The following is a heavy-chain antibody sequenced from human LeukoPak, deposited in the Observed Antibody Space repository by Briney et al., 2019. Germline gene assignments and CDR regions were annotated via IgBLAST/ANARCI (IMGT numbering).Heavy chain of an antibody. CDR1: GFTFDDYA. CDR3: AKDALFHAGANPNWFDP. V-gene: IGHV3-9*01. D-gene: IGHD1-26*01. Sequence: GRSLRLSCAASGFTFDDYAMHWVRQAPGKGLEWVSGISWNSGSIGYADSVKGRFTISRDNAKNSLYLQMNSLGAEDTALYYCAKDALFHAGANPNWFDPWGQGTLVTVSS. J-gene: IGHJ5*02. CDR2: ISWNSGSI.